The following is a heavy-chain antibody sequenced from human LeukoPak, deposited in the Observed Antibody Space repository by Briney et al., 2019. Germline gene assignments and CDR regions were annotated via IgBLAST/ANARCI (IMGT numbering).Heavy chain of an antibody. CDR2: TGTAGDT. V-gene: IGHV3-13*01. J-gene: IGHJ4*02. CDR1: GFTFSDYD. CDR3: ARVAKERVGGVYYFDY. Sequence: GGSLRLSCAASGFTFSDYDMHWVRQPTGKGLEWVAATGTAGDTYYTGSVKGRFTISRENAKNSLYLQMNSLRAGDTAVYYCARVAKERVGGVYYFDYWGQGTLVTVSS. D-gene: IGHD1-1*01.